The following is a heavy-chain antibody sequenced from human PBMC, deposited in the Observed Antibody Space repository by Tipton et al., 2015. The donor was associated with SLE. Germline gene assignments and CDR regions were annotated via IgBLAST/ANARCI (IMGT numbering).Heavy chain of an antibody. Sequence: QLVQSGAEVKKPGASVKVSCKASGYTFTSYGISWVRQAPGQGLEWMGWISAYNGNTNYAQKLQGRVTMTTDTSTSTAYMELRSLRSDDTAVYYCARVDNWNYVGGGGNYYYGMDVWGQGTTVTVSS. CDR2: ISAYNGNT. CDR3: ARVDNWNYVGGGGNYYYGMDV. J-gene: IGHJ6*02. V-gene: IGHV1-18*01. CDR1: GYTFTSYG. D-gene: IGHD1-7*01.